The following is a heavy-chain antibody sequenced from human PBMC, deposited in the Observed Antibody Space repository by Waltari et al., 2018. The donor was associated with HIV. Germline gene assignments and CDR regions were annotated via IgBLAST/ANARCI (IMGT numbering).Heavy chain of an antibody. CDR3: ARGNCSGAHCWRRGGWVDP. Sequence: QVQLVQSGSELKEPGASVKVSCKASGYTFTNHAMTWVRQAPGQGLEWMGWINTNTFNPTYAEGFTGRLVFSLDTSVSTAYLQISSLRADDTAVYYCARGNCSGAHCWRRGGWVDPWGQGTLVTVSS. CDR2: INTNTFNP. J-gene: IGHJ5*02. V-gene: IGHV7-4-1*02. CDR1: GYTFTNHA. D-gene: IGHD2-15*01.